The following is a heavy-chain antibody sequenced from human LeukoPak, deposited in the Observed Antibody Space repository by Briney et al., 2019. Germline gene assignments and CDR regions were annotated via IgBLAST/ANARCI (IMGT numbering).Heavy chain of an antibody. J-gene: IGHJ6*03. CDR3: ARVSSGSYFGYYYYYMDV. CDR2: INSDGSST. Sequence: GGSLRLSCAASGFTFSNYWMHWVRQAPGKGLVWVSRINSDGSSTSYADSVKGRFTISRDNAKNTLYLQMNSLRAEDTAVYYCARVSSGSYFGYYYYYMDVWGKGATATVSS. D-gene: IGHD1-26*01. V-gene: IGHV3-74*01. CDR1: GFTFSNYW.